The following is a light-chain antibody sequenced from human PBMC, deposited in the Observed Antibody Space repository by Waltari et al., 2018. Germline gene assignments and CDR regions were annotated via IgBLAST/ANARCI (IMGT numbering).Light chain of an antibody. CDR2: GAS. J-gene: IGKJ1*01. Sequence: EIVLTQSPGSLSSSPGERVTLSCRASQSVSRALAWYQQKPGQPPGFLIFGASNRATGIPDRLSGSGSGTDCSLTISRLEPEDFAVYYCQHYVRLPATFGQGTKVEIK. V-gene: IGKV3-20*01. CDR1: QSVSRA. CDR3: QHYVRLPAT.